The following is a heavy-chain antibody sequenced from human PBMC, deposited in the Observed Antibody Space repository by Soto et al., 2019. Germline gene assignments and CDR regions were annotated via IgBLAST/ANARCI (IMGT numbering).Heavy chain of an antibody. J-gene: IGHJ4*02. CDR3: ASLLGPGNLGGVISDSFDY. CDR2: IYYSGST. CDR1: GGSISSSSYY. D-gene: IGHD3-16*02. V-gene: IGHV4-39*01. Sequence: SETLSLTCTVSGGSISSSSYYWGWIRQPPGKGLEWIGSIYYSGSTYYNPSLKSRVTISVDTSKNQFSLKLSSVTAADTAVYYCASLLGPGNLGGVISDSFDYWGQGTLVTVSS.